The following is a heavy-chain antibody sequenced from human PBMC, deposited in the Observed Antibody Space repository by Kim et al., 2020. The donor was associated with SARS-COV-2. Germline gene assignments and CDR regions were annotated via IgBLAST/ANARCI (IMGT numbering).Heavy chain of an antibody. CDR3: ARRVEMATIWY. J-gene: IGHJ4*02. V-gene: IGHV4-39*01. Sequence: SETLSLTCTVSGGSISSSSYYWGWIRQPPGKGLEWIGSIYYSGSTYYNPSLKSRVTISVDTSKNQFSLKLRSVTAADTAVYYCARRVEMATIWYWGQGTLVTVSS. D-gene: IGHD5-12*01. CDR1: GGSISSSSYY. CDR2: IYYSGST.